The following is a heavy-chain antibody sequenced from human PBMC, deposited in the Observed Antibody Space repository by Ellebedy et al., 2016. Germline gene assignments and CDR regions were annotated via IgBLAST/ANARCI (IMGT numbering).Heavy chain of an antibody. J-gene: IGHJ6*03. CDR1: RYSFSGNY. Sequence: ASVKVSXKASRYSFSGNYIHWVRQAPGQGLEWMGWINPNSGGSNYAQKFQGRVTMIGDTSISTAYMELSRLRSDDTAVYFCARDRGYYYHYMDVWGEGTTVTVSS. CDR3: ARDRGYYYHYMDV. CDR2: INPNSGGS. V-gene: IGHV1-2*02. D-gene: IGHD3-10*01.